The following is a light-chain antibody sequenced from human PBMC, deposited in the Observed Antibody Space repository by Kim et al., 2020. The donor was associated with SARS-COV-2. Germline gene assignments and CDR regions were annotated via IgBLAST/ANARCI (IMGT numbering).Light chain of an antibody. V-gene: IGLV2-14*01. J-gene: IGLJ3*02. CDR3: SSYTVTSDLV. CDR2: EVS. Sequence: QSVLAQPASVSGSRGQSITISCTGTSSDVGGYHYVSWYQKYPGEAPKLIIYEVSYRPSGVSNRFSGSKSGDTASLAISGLRTEDEAEYYCSSYTVTSDLVFGGGTKVTVL. CDR1: SSDVGGYHY.